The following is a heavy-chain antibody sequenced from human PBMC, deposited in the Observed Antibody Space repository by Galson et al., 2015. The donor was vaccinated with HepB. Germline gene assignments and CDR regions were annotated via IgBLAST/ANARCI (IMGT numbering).Heavy chain of an antibody. D-gene: IGHD6-13*01. V-gene: IGHV3-66*01. CDR3: ARDGYSSSWYVRYFDL. J-gene: IGHJ2*01. CDR2: IYSGGRT. Sequence: SLRLSCAASGFNVSSNYMSWVRKAPVKGLEWVSVIYSGGRTYYADPVLGRFTISRDNSKNTLYLQMNSLRAEDTAVYYCARDGYSSSWYVRYFDLWGRGTLVTVSS. CDR1: GFNVSSNY.